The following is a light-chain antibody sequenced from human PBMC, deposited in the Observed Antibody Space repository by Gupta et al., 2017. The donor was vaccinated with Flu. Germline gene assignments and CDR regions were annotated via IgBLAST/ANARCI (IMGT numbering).Light chain of an antibody. V-gene: IGKV3-20*01. Sequence: ERATRSCRTSQSVSSSYLAWYQQQPGQAARLLIYGASSRATSIPDRFSGSGSGTDFTLTISRLEPEDFAVYYCQQYGSSPLTFGGGTKVEI. J-gene: IGKJ4*01. CDR3: QQYGSSPLT. CDR2: GAS. CDR1: QSVSSSY.